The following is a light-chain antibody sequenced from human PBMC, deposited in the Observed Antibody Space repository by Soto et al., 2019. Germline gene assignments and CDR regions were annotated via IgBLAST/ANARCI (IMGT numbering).Light chain of an antibody. CDR1: QSLNNR. CDR2: AVS. V-gene: IGKV1-17*01. Sequence: DIQLTQSPSTLSASVGDRVTITCRASQSLNNRLAWYQQKPGKAPKRLIYAVSSLQSGVPSRFSGSGSGTEFTLTISSLQPEDVATYYCLQHHSYPQTFGQGTKVDIK. CDR3: LQHHSYPQT. J-gene: IGKJ1*01.